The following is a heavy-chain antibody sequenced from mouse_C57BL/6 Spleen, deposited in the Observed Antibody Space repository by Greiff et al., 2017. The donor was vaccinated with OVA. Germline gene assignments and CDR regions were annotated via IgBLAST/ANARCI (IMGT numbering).Heavy chain of an antibody. CDR3: ARKEIVSGNYCDY. V-gene: IGHV5-17*01. D-gene: IGHD3-1*01. CDR1: GFTFSDYG. CDR2: ISSGSSTI. Sequence: EVKLVESGGGLVKPGGSLKLSCAASGFTFSDYGMHWVRQAPEKGLEWVAYISSGSSTIYYADTVKGRFTISRDNAKNTLFLQMTSLRSEDTAMYYCARKEIVSGNYCDYWGQGTTLTVSS. J-gene: IGHJ2*01.